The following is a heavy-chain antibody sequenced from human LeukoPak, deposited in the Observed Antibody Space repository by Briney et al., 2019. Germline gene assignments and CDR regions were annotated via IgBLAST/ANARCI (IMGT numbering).Heavy chain of an antibody. D-gene: IGHD3-9*01. J-gene: IGHJ4*02. Sequence: GGSLRLSCAASGFTFSSYAMSWVRQAPGKGLEWVSAISGSGGSTYYADSVKGRFTISRDNSKNTLYLQMNSLRAEDTAVYYCAKNIHPYDILTGYYNVGDYWGQGTLVTVSS. CDR3: AKNIHPYDILTGYYNVGDY. V-gene: IGHV3-23*01. CDR1: GFTFSSYA. CDR2: ISGSGGST.